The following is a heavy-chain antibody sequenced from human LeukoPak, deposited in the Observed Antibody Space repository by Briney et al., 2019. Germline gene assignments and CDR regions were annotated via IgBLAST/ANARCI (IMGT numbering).Heavy chain of an antibody. CDR1: GYTFTGYF. Sequence: ASVKVSCKASGYTFTGYFIHWVRQAPGQGLEWMGWINPNSGGTYYAQKFQGRGTMTRDTSTSTVYMELSSLRSEDTAVYYCAREEVGATPDAFDIWAKGQWSPSLQ. V-gene: IGHV1-2*02. CDR2: INPNSGGT. J-gene: IGHJ3*02. D-gene: IGHD1-26*01. CDR3: AREEVGATPDAFDI.